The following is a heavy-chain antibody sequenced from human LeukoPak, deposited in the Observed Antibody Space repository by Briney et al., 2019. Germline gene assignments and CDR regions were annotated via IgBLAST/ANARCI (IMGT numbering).Heavy chain of an antibody. Sequence: SQTLSLTCTVSGGSISSGSYYWSWIRQPAGKGLEWIGRIYTSGSTNYNPSLKSRVTISVDTSKNQFSLKLSSVTAADTAVYYCARLQLWFDAFDIWGQGTMVTVSS. D-gene: IGHD5-18*01. J-gene: IGHJ3*02. CDR1: GGSISSGSYY. V-gene: IGHV4-61*02. CDR3: ARLQLWFDAFDI. CDR2: IYTSGST.